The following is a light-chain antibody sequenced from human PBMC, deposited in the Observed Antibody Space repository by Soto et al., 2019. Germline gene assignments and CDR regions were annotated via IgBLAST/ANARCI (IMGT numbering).Light chain of an antibody. CDR3: SSFTTSTSYV. Sequence: QSALTQPASVSGSPGQSIAISCTGTSSDVGGYNSVSWYQQYPGKAPKLMIHDVSNRPSGVSNRFSGSKSGNTASLTISGLQAEDEADYYCSSFTTSTSYVFGSGTNSPS. V-gene: IGLV2-14*01. CDR2: DVS. J-gene: IGLJ1*01. CDR1: SSDVGGYNS.